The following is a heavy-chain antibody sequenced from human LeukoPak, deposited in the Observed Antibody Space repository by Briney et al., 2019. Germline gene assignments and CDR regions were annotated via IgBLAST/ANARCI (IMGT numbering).Heavy chain of an antibody. CDR3: AGRRITIFGVVMAFDI. Sequence: SETLSLTCTVSGGSISSYYWSWIRQSPGKGLECIGYIHYTGSTNYNPSLKSRVTTSVETSKNQFSLKLSSVTAADTAVYYCAGRRITIFGVVMAFDIWGQGTMVTVSS. D-gene: IGHD3-3*01. J-gene: IGHJ3*02. CDR1: GGSISSYY. V-gene: IGHV4-59*01. CDR2: IHYTGST.